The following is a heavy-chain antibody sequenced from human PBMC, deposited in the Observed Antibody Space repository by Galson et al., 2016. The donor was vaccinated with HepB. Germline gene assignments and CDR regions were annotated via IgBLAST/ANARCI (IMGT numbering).Heavy chain of an antibody. CDR3: ARGGGCSGDSCYYPDY. Sequence: SLRLSCAASGFTFSEFYMTWIRQAPGKGLEWLSYISGSSRSYTDYADSVKGRFTISRDNAKDSLYLQMNSLRDDDTALYFCARGGGCSGDSCYYPDYWGRGTLVTVSS. D-gene: IGHD2-2*01. J-gene: IGHJ4*02. CDR1: GFTFSEFY. V-gene: IGHV3-11*03. CDR2: ISGSSRSYT.